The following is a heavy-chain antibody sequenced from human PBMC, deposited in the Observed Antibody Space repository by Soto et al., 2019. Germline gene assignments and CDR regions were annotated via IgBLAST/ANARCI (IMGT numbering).Heavy chain of an antibody. D-gene: IGHD2-2*01. V-gene: IGHV5-10-1*01. J-gene: IGHJ5*02. Sequence: GESLKISCKGSGYSFTSYWISWVRQMPGKGLEWMARIDPSDSYTNCSPSFQGHVTISADKSISTAYLQWSSLKASDTAMYYCARHTPHCTIISCTFDPWGQGTLVTVSS. CDR3: ARHTPHCTIISCTFDP. CDR1: GYSFTSYW. CDR2: IDPSDSYT.